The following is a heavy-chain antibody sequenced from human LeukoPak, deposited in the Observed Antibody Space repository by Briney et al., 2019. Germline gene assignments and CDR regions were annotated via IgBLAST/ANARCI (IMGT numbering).Heavy chain of an antibody. CDR1: GFTFSSYW. Sequence: PGGSLRLSCAASGFTFSSYWMTWIRQAPGKGLEWVANIKQDGSEKYYVDSVKGRFTISRDNAKNSLYLQMNSLRAEDTAVYYCAGGRDVYRYWGQGTLVTVSS. V-gene: IGHV3-7*01. CDR3: AGGRDVYRY. J-gene: IGHJ4*02. D-gene: IGHD5-24*01. CDR2: IKQDGSEK.